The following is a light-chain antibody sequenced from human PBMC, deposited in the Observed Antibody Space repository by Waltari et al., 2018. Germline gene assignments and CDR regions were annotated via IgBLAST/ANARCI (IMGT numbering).Light chain of an antibody. CDR1: SSNIGSNT. V-gene: IGLV1-44*01. CDR3: AAWDDSLNGVV. J-gene: IGLJ2*01. Sequence: QSVLTQPPSASGTPGQRVTISCSGSSSNIGSNTVNWYQQHPGTAPKLLIYRNNQRPAGVPDRFSGAKSGTSASLAISGLQSEDEADYYCAAWDDSLNGVVFGGGTKLTVL. CDR2: RNN.